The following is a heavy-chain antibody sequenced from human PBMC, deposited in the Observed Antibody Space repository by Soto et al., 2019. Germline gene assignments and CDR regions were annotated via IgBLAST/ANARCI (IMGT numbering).Heavy chain of an antibody. Sequence: GSLRLSCAASGFTGDDYTMHWVRQAPGKGLEWVSLISWDGGSTYYADSVKGRFTISRDNSKNSLYLQMNSLRTEDTALYYCAKGPGGYDRSWFDPWGQGTLVTVSS. J-gene: IGHJ5*02. V-gene: IGHV3-43*01. CDR3: AKGPGGYDRSWFDP. CDR1: GFTGDDYT. D-gene: IGHD5-12*01. CDR2: ISWDGGST.